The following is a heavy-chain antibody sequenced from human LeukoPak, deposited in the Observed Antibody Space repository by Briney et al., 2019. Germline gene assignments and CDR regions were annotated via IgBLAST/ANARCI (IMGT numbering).Heavy chain of an antibody. CDR1: GFTFSSYA. Sequence: PGGSLRLSCAASGFTFSSYAMHWVRQAPGKGLEWVAVISYDGSNKYYADSVKGRFTISRDNSKNTLYLQMNSLRAEDTAVYYCARVKARDGYKPYPDYWGQGTLVTVSS. CDR3: ARVKARDGYKPYPDY. V-gene: IGHV3-30-3*01. CDR2: ISYDGSNK. D-gene: IGHD5-24*01. J-gene: IGHJ4*02.